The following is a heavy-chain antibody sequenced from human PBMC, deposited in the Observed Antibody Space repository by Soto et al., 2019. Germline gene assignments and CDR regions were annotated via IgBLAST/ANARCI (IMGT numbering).Heavy chain of an antibody. V-gene: IGHV3-73*02. CDR3: ARGGEMGLNDY. J-gene: IGHJ4*02. CDR2: IIRQANSYLI. CDR1: GFSFSDSA. D-gene: IGHD1-26*01. Sequence: EVHWVESGGDLVQPGGSLRLSCAASGFSFSDSAMHWVRQASGKGLEWIARIIRQANSYLIADDESVRGRCIISRDDSKTTAYLQMNDLKPEDTSTYYCARGGEMGLNDYLGQGTLVTVS.